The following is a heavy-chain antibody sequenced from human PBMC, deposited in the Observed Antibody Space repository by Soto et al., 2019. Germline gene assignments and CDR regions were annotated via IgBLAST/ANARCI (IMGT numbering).Heavy chain of an antibody. J-gene: IGHJ6*02. Sequence: EVQLVESRGGLVQPGGSLRLSCAASGFTFSSYSMNWVRQAPGKGLEWVSYISSSSSTIYYADSVKGRFTISRDNAKNSLYLQMNSLRDEDTAVYYCAGMVRGVIKQYYYYYGMDVWGQGTTVTVSS. V-gene: IGHV3-48*02. CDR3: AGMVRGVIKQYYYYYGMDV. CDR2: ISSSSSTI. CDR1: GFTFSSYS. D-gene: IGHD3-10*01.